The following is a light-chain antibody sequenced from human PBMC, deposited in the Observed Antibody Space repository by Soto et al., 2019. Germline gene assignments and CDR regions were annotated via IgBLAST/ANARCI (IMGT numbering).Light chain of an antibody. CDR2: DTS. V-gene: IGKV3-11*01. CDR3: QQRSNWPPWT. J-gene: IGKJ1*01. CDR1: QSVSTY. Sequence: EVVLTQSQATLSLSPGERATLSCRASQSVSTYLACYKHKPGQDPRLLVYDTSPMATGIPARLSGSGSGTDFTLTSSSLEPEDFAVYYCQQRSNWPPWTFVQGTQEE.